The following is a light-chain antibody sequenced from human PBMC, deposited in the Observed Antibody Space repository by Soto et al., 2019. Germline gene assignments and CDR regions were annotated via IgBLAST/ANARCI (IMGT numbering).Light chain of an antibody. V-gene: IGLV2-14*03. J-gene: IGLJ1*01. CDR2: DVT. Sequence: QSALTQPASVSWSPGQSITISCTGTSSDVGGYNYVSWYQQHPGKAPKLMIYDVTNRPSEVSNRFSGSKSGNTASLTISGLQAEDEADYYCSSYTISSTYVFGTGTKLTVL. CDR1: SSDVGGYNY. CDR3: SSYTISSTYV.